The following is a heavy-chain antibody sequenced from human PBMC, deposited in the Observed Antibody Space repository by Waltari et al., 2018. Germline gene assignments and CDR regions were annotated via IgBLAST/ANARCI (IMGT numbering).Heavy chain of an antibody. CDR2: INHSGST. CDR1: GGSFSGYY. CDR3: ARGARRYFDWFPFDY. V-gene: IGHV4-34*01. Sequence: QVQLQQWGAGLLKPSETLSLTCAVYGGSFSGYYWSWLRQPPGKGLEWIGEINHSGSTNYNPSLKSRVTISVDTSKNQFSLKLSSVTAADTAVYYCARGARRYFDWFPFDYWGQGTLVTVSS. J-gene: IGHJ4*02. D-gene: IGHD3-9*01.